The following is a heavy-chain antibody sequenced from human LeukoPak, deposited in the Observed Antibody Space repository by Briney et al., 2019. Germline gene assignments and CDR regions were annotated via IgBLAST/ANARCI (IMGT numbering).Heavy chain of an antibody. Sequence: SATLSLARTVSGDFASGYYGSWIRQPPRKLLEWIGYFYTSANTNYNPSLKSRVTMSVDTSKNQFYLKLTSVTAADTAVYYCATGGYYGSGNDGMDVWGQGTTVTVSS. CDR1: GDFASGYY. CDR2: FYTSANT. V-gene: IGHV4-4*09. CDR3: ATGGYYGSGNDGMDV. J-gene: IGHJ6*02. D-gene: IGHD3-10*01.